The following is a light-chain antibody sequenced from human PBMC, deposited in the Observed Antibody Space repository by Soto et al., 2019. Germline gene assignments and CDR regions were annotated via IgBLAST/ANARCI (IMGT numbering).Light chain of an antibody. V-gene: IGKV3-20*01. CDR2: DAS. J-gene: IGKJ4*01. CDR3: QQFSSYPLT. Sequence: EFVLTQSPASLSLSPGERATLSCRASQTVRNNYLAWYQQKPGQAPRLLIYDASSRATGIPDRFSGGGSGTDFTLTISRLEPEDFAVYYCQQFSSYPLTFGGGAKVDI. CDR1: QTVRNNY.